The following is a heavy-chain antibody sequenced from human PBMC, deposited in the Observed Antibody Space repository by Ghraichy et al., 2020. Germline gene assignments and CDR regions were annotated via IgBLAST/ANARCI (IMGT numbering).Heavy chain of an antibody. Sequence: ESLNISCTVSGGSISSSSYYWGWIRQPPGKGLEWIGSIYYSGSTYYNPSLKSRVTISVDTSKNQFSLKLSSVTAADTAVYYCARGADSSSWYPADDAFDIWGQGTMVTVSS. J-gene: IGHJ3*02. D-gene: IGHD6-13*01. V-gene: IGHV4-39*01. CDR1: GGSISSSSYY. CDR2: IYYSGST. CDR3: ARGADSSSWYPADDAFDI.